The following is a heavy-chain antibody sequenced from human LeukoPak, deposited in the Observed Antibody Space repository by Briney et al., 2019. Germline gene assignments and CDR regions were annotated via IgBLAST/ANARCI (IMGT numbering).Heavy chain of an antibody. CDR2: IYHSGST. D-gene: IGHD2-21*02. Sequence: SETLSLTCTVSGYSISSGYYWGWIRQPPGKGLEWIGSIYHSGSTYYNPSLKSRVTISVDTSKNQFSLKLSSVTAADTAVYYCARAESLAYCGGDCYSFSDYWGQGTLVTVSS. V-gene: IGHV4-38-2*02. J-gene: IGHJ4*02. CDR1: GYSISSGYY. CDR3: ARAESLAYCGGDCYSFSDY.